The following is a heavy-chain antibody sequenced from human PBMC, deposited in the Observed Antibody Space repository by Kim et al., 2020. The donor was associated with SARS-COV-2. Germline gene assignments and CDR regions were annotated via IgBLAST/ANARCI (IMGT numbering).Heavy chain of an antibody. CDR1: GYTFTSYY. Sequence: ASVKVSCKASGYTFTSYYMHWVRQAPGQGLEWMGIINPSGGSTSYAQKFQGRVTMTRDTSTSTVYMELSSLRSEDTAVYYCARDQGGRYCGGDCYYDAFDIWGQGTMVTVSS. D-gene: IGHD2-21*02. CDR3: ARDQGGRYCGGDCYYDAFDI. V-gene: IGHV1-46*01. CDR2: INPSGGST. J-gene: IGHJ3*02.